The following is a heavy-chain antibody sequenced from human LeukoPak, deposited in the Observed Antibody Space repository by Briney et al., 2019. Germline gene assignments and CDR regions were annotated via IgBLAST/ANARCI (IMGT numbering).Heavy chain of an antibody. D-gene: IGHD2-2*01. J-gene: IGHJ3*02. V-gene: IGHV4-59*01. CDR3: ARVSIYCSITSCYEDAFDI. Sequence: SETLSLTCTVSGGSISSYYWSWVRQPPGKGLEGIGYIYYSGRNNYNPSLKSRVTISVDTSKNQFPLKLSSVTAADTAVYYCARVSIYCSITSCYEDAFDICGQGTMVTVSS. CDR2: IYYSGRN. CDR1: GGSISSYY.